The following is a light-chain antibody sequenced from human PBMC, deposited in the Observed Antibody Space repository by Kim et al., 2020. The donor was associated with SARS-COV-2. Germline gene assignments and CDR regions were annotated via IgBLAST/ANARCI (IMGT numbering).Light chain of an antibody. CDR1: QSLRHINGNKY. CDR3: MQSLQTPK. Sequence: DIVMTQSPLSLPVTPGEPASISCRSSQSLRHINGNKYLDWYVQKPGQSPQLLIYLGSNRASGVPDRFSGTGSGTDFTLKISRVEAEDVGVYYCMQSLQTPKFGQGTKVDIK. V-gene: IGKV2-28*01. J-gene: IGKJ1*01. CDR2: LGS.